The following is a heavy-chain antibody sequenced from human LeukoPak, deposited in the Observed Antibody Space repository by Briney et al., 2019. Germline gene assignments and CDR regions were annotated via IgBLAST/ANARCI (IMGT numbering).Heavy chain of an antibody. CDR2: ISGGGDGA. CDR3: AKRTRGYSYGTLDY. J-gene: IGHJ4*02. CDR1: GFSFSTCA. V-gene: IGHV3-23*01. D-gene: IGHD5-18*01. Sequence: GGSLRLSCAASGFSFSTCAMNWVRQAPGKGLEWVSTISGGGDGALYADSVKGRFTISRDNSKNTLFLHMNSLRAEDTAVYYCAKRTRGYSYGTLDYWGQGTLVTVSS.